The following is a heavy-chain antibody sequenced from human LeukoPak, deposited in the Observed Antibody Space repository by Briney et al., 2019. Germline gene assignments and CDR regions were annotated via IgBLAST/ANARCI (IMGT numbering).Heavy chain of an antibody. CDR3: ARGGVRGDPRHYYYYYGMDV. J-gene: IGHJ6*02. CDR2: INHSGST. D-gene: IGHD3-10*01. V-gene: IGHV4-34*01. Sequence: PSETLSLTCAVYGGSFSGYYWSWIRQPPGKGLEWIGEINHSGSTNYNPSLKSRVTISVDTSKNQFSLKLSFVTAADTAVYYCARGGVRGDPRHYYYYYGMDVWGQGTTVTVSS. CDR1: GGSFSGYY.